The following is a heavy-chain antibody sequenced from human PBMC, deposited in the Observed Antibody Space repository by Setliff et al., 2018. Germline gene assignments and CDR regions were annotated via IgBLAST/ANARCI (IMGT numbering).Heavy chain of an antibody. CDR1: GYTFSDYY. Sequence: ASVKVSCKASGYTFSDYYMHWVRQAPGEGLEWMGWINPNNGETKFAQKFQGRVTLARDTSLKTHYMELSNLTSDDTAIYYCARDFIWGGLTGPDYWGQGTLVTVSS. CDR3: ARDFIWGGLTGPDY. D-gene: IGHD3-9*01. J-gene: IGHJ4*02. V-gene: IGHV1-2*02. CDR2: INPNNGET.